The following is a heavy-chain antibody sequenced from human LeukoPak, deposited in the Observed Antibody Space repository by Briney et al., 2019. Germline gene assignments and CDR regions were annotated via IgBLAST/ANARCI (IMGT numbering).Heavy chain of an antibody. Sequence: SETQSLTCTVSGGSISSYYWSWIRQPPGKGLEWIGDIYYSGTTNYNPSLKSRVTISVDTSRNQFSLKLSSVTAADTAVYYCARIMGRDAFDIWGQGTMVTVSS. CDR2: IYYSGTT. CDR3: ARIMGRDAFDI. J-gene: IGHJ3*02. D-gene: IGHD2-8*01. V-gene: IGHV4-59*08. CDR1: GGSISSYY.